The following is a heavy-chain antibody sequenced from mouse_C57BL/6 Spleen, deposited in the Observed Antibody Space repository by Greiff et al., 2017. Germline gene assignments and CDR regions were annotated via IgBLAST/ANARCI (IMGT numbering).Heavy chain of an antibody. D-gene: IGHD1-1*01. V-gene: IGHV1-61*01. CDR3: ARSLYGSSPYFDG. Sequence: VQLQQPGAELVRPGSSVKLSCKASGYTFTSYWMDWVKQRPGQGLEWIGNIYPSDSETHYNQKFKDKATLTVDKSSSTAYMQLSSLTSEDSAVYYCARSLYGSSPYFDGWGTGTTVTVAS. CDR1: GYTFTSYW. CDR2: IYPSDSET. J-gene: IGHJ1*03.